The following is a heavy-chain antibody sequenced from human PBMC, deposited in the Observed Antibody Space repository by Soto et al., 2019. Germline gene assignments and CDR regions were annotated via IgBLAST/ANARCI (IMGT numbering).Heavy chain of an antibody. V-gene: IGHV4-59*01. Sequence: SDTLSLTCTVSGGSISSYYWSWIRQPPGMGLEWIGYIYYSGSTNYNPSLKSRVTISVDTSKNQFSLKLSSVTAADTAVYYCARDRGIVVVPAAIGPGHYYYGMDVWGQGTTVTVS. CDR3: ARDRGIVVVPAAIGPGHYYYGMDV. D-gene: IGHD2-2*01. CDR2: IYYSGST. CDR1: GGSISSYY. J-gene: IGHJ6*02.